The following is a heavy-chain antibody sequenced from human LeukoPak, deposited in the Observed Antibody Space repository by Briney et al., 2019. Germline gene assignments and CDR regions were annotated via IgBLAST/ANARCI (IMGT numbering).Heavy chain of an antibody. CDR3: AGHLYYDILTGYDYYYYGMDV. CDR1: GFTFSSYS. CDR2: ISSSSSTI. V-gene: IGHV3-48*04. Sequence: PGGSLRLSCAASGFTFSSYSMNWVRQAPGKGLEWVSYISSSSSTIYYADSVKGRFTISRDNAKNSLYLQMNSLRAEDTAVYYCAGHLYYDILTGYDYYYYGMDVWGQGTTVTVSS. D-gene: IGHD3-9*01. J-gene: IGHJ6*02.